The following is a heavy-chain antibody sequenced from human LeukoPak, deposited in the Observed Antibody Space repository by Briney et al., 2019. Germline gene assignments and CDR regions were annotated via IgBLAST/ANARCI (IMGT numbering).Heavy chain of an antibody. V-gene: IGHV1-18*01. CDR3: ARGRDRYCTNGVCEDY. CDR1: GYTFTRSG. CDR2: ISAYNGNT. J-gene: IGHJ4*02. D-gene: IGHD2-8*01. Sequence: ASVKVSCKASGYTFTRSGISWVRQAPGQGLEWMGWISAYNGNTNYAQKLQGRVTMTTDTSTSTAYMELRSLRSDDTAVYYCARGRDRYCTNGVCEDYWGQGTLVTVSS.